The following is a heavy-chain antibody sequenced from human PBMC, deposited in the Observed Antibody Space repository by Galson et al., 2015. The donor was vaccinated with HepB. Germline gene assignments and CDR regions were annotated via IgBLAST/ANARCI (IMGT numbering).Heavy chain of an antibody. CDR2: ISGSGGST. CDR1: GFTFSSYA. Sequence: SLRLSCAASGFTFSSYAMSWVRQAPGKGLEWVSAISGSGGSTYYADSVKGRFTISRDNSKNTLYLQMNSLRAEDTAVYYCAKDPPTMLDYYDSSGYYRDAFDIWGQGTMVTVSS. J-gene: IGHJ3*02. V-gene: IGHV3-23*01. CDR3: AKDPPTMLDYYDSSGYYRDAFDI. D-gene: IGHD3-22*01.